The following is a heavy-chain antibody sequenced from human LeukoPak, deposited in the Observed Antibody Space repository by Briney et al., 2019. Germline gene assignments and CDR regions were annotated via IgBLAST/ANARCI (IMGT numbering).Heavy chain of an antibody. CDR2: ISGSGGST. V-gene: IGHV3-23*01. D-gene: IGHD2-2*01. CDR1: GFTFSSYA. Sequence: PGAFLRLSSAASGFTFSSYAMSWVRQAPGKGLEWVLAISGSGGSTYYADSVKGRFTISRDNSKNTLYLQMNSLRAEDTAVYYCAGRVVPAARWGAFDIWGQGTMVTVSS. CDR3: AGRVVPAARWGAFDI. J-gene: IGHJ3*02.